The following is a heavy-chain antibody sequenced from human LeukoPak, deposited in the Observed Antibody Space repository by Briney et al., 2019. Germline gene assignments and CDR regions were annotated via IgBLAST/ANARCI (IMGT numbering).Heavy chain of an antibody. J-gene: IGHJ3*02. D-gene: IGHD1-26*01. CDR3: ARGKWELLLGAFDI. CDR1: GFTVSSNY. CDR2: IYSGGST. V-gene: IGHV3-53*01. Sequence: TGGSLRLSCAASGFTVSSNYMSWVRQAPGKGLEWVSVIYSGGSTYYADSVKGRFTISRDNSKNTLYLQMNSLRAEDTAVYYCARGKWELLLGAFDIWGQGTMVTVSS.